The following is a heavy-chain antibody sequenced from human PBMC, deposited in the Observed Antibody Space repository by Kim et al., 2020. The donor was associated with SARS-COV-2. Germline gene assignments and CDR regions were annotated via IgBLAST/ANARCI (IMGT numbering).Heavy chain of an antibody. CDR1: GFTFSSYG. J-gene: IGHJ4*02. CDR2: ISYDGSNK. CDR3: AKDAGYFDWLLRPDY. D-gene: IGHD3-9*01. V-gene: IGHV3-30*18. Sequence: GGSLRLSCAASGFTFSSYGMHWVRQAPGKGLEWVAVISYDGSNKYYADSVKGRFTISRDNSKNTLYLQMNSLRAEDTAVYYCAKDAGYFDWLLRPDYWGQGTLVTVSS.